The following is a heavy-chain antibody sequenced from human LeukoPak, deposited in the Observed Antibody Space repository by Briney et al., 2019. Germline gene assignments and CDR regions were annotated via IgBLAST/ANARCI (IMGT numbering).Heavy chain of an antibody. Sequence: GGSLRLSCAASGFTFSSYSMNWVRQAPGKGLEWVSYISSSSGTIYYADSVKGRFTISRDNAKNSLYPQMNSLRAEDTAVYYCARGEGYYYDSSGSDYWGQGTLVTVSS. CDR2: ISSSSGTI. CDR3: ARGEGYYYDSSGSDY. D-gene: IGHD3-22*01. CDR1: GFTFSSYS. J-gene: IGHJ4*02. V-gene: IGHV3-48*01.